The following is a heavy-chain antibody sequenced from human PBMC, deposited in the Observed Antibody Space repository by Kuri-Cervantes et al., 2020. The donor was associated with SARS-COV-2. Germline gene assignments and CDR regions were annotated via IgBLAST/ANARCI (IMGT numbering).Heavy chain of an antibody. D-gene: IGHD3-22*01. CDR1: GFTFSSYS. V-gene: IGHV3-21*01. Sequence: GESLKISCAASGFTFSSYSMNWVRQAPGKGLEWVSSISSSSSYIYYADSVKGRFTISRDNAKNSLYLQMNSLRAEDTAVYYCARDSGYYDSDYWGQGTLVTVSS. J-gene: IGHJ4*02. CDR3: ARDSGYYDSDY. CDR2: ISSSSSYI.